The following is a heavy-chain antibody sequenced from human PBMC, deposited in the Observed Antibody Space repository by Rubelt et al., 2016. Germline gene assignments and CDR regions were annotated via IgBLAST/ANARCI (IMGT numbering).Heavy chain of an antibody. V-gene: IGHV4-34*02. Sequence: QVQLKQWGAGLVKPSETLSLTCAVYGGSFSGYSWTWIRQPPGKGLEWLGEIDHSGNTDYIPSLKSRVSISVDTSKKQISLKMSSVTAADTAVYYCARHDTGSFLFDFWGQGTPVTVSS. D-gene: IGHD1-26*01. J-gene: IGHJ4*02. CDR3: ARHDTGSFLFDF. CDR1: GGSFSGYS. CDR2: IDHSGNT.